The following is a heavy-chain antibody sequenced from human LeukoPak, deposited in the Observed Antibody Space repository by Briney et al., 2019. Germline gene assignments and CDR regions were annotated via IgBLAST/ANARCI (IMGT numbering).Heavy chain of an antibody. J-gene: IGHJ3*02. Sequence: AASVKVSCKASGGTFSSYAISWVRQAPGQGLEWMGRIIPILGIANYAQKFQGRVTIIADKSTSTAYMELSSLRSEDTAVYYCVYFGYEGATTNFTPDAFDIWGQGTMVTVSS. CDR2: IIPILGIA. CDR3: VYFGYEGATTNFTPDAFDI. CDR1: GGTFSSYA. V-gene: IGHV1-69*04. D-gene: IGHD1-26*01.